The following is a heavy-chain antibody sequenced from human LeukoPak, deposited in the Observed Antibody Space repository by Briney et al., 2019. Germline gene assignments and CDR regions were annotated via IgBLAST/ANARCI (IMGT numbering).Heavy chain of an antibody. Sequence: PSETLSLTCTVSGGSISSSSYYWGWIRQPPGKGLEWIGSIYYGGSTYYNPSLKSRVTISVDTSKNQFSLKLSSVTAADTAVYYCARRLIRGGEGYLDYWGQGTLVTVSS. CDR2: IYYGGST. D-gene: IGHD3-16*01. J-gene: IGHJ4*02. CDR1: GGSISSSSYY. CDR3: ARRLIRGGEGYLDY. V-gene: IGHV4-39*01.